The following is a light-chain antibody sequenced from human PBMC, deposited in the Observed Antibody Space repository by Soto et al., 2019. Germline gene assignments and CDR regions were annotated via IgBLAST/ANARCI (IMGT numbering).Light chain of an antibody. Sequence: EIVMTQSTATLSVSPGERVTLSCRASQRVSSSLAWYQQKPGQAPRLLIYGASTKATGIPARFSGSGSGTEFTLTICSLQSEDFAVYYCQQYSNLPPFTFGPGTKLDIK. J-gene: IGKJ3*01. CDR3: QQYSNLPPFT. V-gene: IGKV3-15*01. CDR2: GAS. CDR1: QRVSSS.